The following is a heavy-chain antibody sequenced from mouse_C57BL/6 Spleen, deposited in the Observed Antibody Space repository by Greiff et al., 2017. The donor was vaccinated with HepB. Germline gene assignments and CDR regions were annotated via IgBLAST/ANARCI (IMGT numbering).Heavy chain of an antibody. CDR2: ISYDGSN. D-gene: IGHD2-12*01. J-gene: IGHJ3*01. V-gene: IGHV3-6*01. CDR3: ARDYDSFAY. Sequence: EVQRVESGPGLVKPSQSLSLTCSVTGYSITSGYYWNWIRQFPGNKLEWMGYISYDGSNNYNPSLKNRISITRDTSKNQFFLKLNSVTTEDTATYYCARDYDSFAYWGQGTLVTVSA. CDR1: GYSITSGYY.